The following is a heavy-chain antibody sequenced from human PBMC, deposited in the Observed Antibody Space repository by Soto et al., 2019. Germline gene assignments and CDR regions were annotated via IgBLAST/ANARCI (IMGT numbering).Heavy chain of an antibody. D-gene: IGHD2-2*01. CDR2: INHSGST. V-gene: IGHV4-34*01. Sequence: SETLSLTCAVYGGSFSGYYWSWIRQPPGKGLEWIGEINHSGSTNYNPSLKSRVTTSVDTSKNQFSVKLSSVTAAATAVYYCARAKSLPGISQLPTYYYYYGMDVWGQGTTVTVSS. CDR3: ARAKSLPGISQLPTYYYYYGMDV. CDR1: GGSFSGYY. J-gene: IGHJ6*02.